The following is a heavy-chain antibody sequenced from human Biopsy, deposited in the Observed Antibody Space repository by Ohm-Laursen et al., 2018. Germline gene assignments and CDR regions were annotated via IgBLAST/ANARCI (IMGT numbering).Heavy chain of an antibody. Sequence: SVKVSCKASGGPSSNYAFSWVRQAPGQGLEWLGGNIPILGTGNYAQKFQDRVTVAADTSTSTATMELRSLRSDDTAVYYCATKLTGYFHHWGQGTLVIVSS. D-gene: IGHD3-9*01. CDR1: GGPSSNYA. J-gene: IGHJ1*01. V-gene: IGHV1-69*06. CDR2: NIPILGTG. CDR3: ATKLTGYFHH.